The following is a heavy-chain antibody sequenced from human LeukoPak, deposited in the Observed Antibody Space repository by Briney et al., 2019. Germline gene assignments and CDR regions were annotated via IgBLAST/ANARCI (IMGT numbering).Heavy chain of an antibody. D-gene: IGHD4-17*01. V-gene: IGHV3-21*01. Sequence: PGGSLRLSCAASGFTFRSFSMNWVRQAPGKGLEWVSFISSGTTYIYYADSVKGRFTISKDDAKNSLYLQMNSLRVEDTAVYYCARDHSVTTSIDYWGQGTLVTVSS. CDR2: ISSGTTYI. CDR3: ARDHSVTTSIDY. J-gene: IGHJ4*02. CDR1: GFTFRSFS.